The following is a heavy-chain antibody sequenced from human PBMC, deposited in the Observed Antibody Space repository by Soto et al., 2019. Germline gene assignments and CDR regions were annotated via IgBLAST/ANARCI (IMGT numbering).Heavy chain of an antibody. J-gene: IGHJ5*02. Sequence: QVQLVQSGAEVKKPGASVKVSCKASGYTFTSYGISWVRQAPGQGLEWMGWISAYNGNTNYAQKLQGRVTMTTYTSTSTAYMELRSLRSVDTAVYYCARGEKHIVVMTATPEGTFDPWGQGTLVTVSS. CDR1: GYTFTSYG. V-gene: IGHV1-18*01. CDR2: ISAYNGNT. D-gene: IGHD2-21*02. CDR3: ARGEKHIVVMTATPEGTFDP.